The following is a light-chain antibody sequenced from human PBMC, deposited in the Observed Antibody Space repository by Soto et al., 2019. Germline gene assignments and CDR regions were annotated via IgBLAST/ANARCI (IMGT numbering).Light chain of an antibody. Sequence: QLVLTQSSSASASLGSSAKLTCTLSSGHSSYIIAWHQQKPGKAPRYLMKLEGSGSYNKGSGVPDRFSGSSSGADRYLTISNLQFEDEADYYCETWDSNTRVFGGGTKVTVL. CDR1: SGHSSYI. CDR2: LEGSGSY. V-gene: IGLV4-60*02. J-gene: IGLJ2*01. CDR3: ETWDSNTRV.